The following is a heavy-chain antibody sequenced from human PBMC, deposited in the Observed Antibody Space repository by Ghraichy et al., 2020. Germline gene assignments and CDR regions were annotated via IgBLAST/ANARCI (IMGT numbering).Heavy chain of an antibody. V-gene: IGHV3-23*01. CDR2: ISGSGGST. Sequence: GESLNISCAASGFTFSSYAMSWVRQAPGKGLEWVSAISGSGGSTYYADSVKGRFTISRDNSKNTLYLQMNSLRAEDTAVYYCAKVHGTTPYYYYYYGMDVWGQGTTVTVSS. CDR3: AKVHGTTPYYYYYYGMDV. D-gene: IGHD4-17*01. CDR1: GFTFSSYA. J-gene: IGHJ6*02.